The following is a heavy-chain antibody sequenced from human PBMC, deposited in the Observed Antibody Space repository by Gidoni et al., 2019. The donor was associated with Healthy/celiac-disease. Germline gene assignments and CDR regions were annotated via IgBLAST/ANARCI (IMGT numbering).Heavy chain of an antibody. Sequence: QVQLVASGGGLVKPGGSLRLSCDASVFPFIDYYMRWIRQAPGKGLEWVSYISSSVSTIYYADSVKGRFTISRDNAKNSLYLQMNSLRAEDTAVYYCARRNYYDSSGYYYGDAFDIWGQGTMVTVSS. CDR3: ARRNYYDSSGYYYGDAFDI. CDR2: ISSSVSTI. V-gene: IGHV3-11*01. CDR1: VFPFIDYY. D-gene: IGHD3-22*01. J-gene: IGHJ3*02.